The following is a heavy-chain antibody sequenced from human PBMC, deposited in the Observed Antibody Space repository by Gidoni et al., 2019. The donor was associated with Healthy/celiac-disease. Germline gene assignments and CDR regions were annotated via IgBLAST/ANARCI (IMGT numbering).Heavy chain of an antibody. CDR1: GWSFSGYY. CDR3: ARDASPKRGWFDP. CDR2: INHSGST. J-gene: IGHJ5*02. V-gene: IGHV4-34*01. Sequence: QVQLQQWGAGLLKPSETLSLTCAFYGWSFSGYYWSWIRQPPGKGLEWIGEINHSGSTNYNPSRKSRVTISVDTSKNQFSLKLSSVTAADTAVYYCARDASPKRGWFDPWGQGTLVTVSS.